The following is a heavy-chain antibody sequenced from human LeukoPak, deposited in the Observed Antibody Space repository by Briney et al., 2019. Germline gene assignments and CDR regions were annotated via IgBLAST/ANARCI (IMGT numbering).Heavy chain of an antibody. CDR3: ARHVSSSRVAYDV. V-gene: IGHV5-51*01. Sequence: GESLKISCKASGYTFTNYWIGWVRQMPGKGLEFMGIIYPGDSDTKYSPSFQGQVTMSADKSITTAYLLWSSLKASDTAMYYCARHVSSSRVAYDVWGQGTMVTVSS. J-gene: IGHJ3*01. CDR2: IYPGDSDT. D-gene: IGHD2-2*01. CDR1: GYTFTNYW.